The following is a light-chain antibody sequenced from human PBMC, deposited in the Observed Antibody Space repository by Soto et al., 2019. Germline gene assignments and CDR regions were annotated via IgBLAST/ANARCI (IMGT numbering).Light chain of an antibody. Sequence: DVQMTQSPASLSASVGDRVSITCRTSYTISGYLNWWQQKPGKAPNLLIYATFKLQSGVPSRFSGSASGAEFTLTITNVQPEDFATYYCQRSYSIPVTFGPGTRLEIK. V-gene: IGKV1-39*01. CDR3: QRSYSIPVT. J-gene: IGKJ5*01. CDR2: ATF. CDR1: YTISGY.